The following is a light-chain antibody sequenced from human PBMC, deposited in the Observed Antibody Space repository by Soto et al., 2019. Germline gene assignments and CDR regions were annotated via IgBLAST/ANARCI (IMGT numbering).Light chain of an antibody. CDR3: QQYYTFPWT. V-gene: IGKV1-5*03. Sequence: DIQMTQCPSTLSASVGDRVTITCRASQSISSWLAWYQQRPGKAPKLLIYKASNLERGVPSRFSGSGSGTELTLTISSLHPDDFATYYCQQYYTFPWTFGPGTKVEIK. CDR2: KAS. CDR1: QSISSW. J-gene: IGKJ1*01.